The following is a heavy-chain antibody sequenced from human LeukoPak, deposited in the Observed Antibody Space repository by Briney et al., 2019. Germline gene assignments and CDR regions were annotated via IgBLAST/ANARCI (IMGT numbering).Heavy chain of an antibody. CDR1: GFTFSSYE. CDR3: ARDINWVGGY. J-gene: IGHJ4*02. Sequence: PGGSLGLSCAASGFTFSSYEMNWVRQAPGKGLEWVSYISSSDNTIHYADSVRGRFTISRDNAKNSLYLQMNSLRAEDTAVYYCARDINWVGGYWGQGTLVTVSS. D-gene: IGHD7-27*01. CDR2: ISSSDNTI. V-gene: IGHV3-48*03.